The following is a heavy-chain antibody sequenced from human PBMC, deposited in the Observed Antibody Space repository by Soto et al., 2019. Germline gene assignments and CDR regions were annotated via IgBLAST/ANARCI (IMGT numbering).Heavy chain of an antibody. D-gene: IGHD1-1*01. V-gene: IGHV4-39*01. CDR3: ARVERGTATTVVDAFDI. CDR2: VSYSGGT. Sequence: SETLSLTCSVSGGSVSSGSFYWGWIRQPPGKGLEWIGKVSYSGGTHYNPSLKSRVTISVDTSKNQFTLKMSSVTAADTALYYCARVERGTATTVVDAFDIWGPGTMVTVSS. J-gene: IGHJ3*02. CDR1: GGSVSSGSFY.